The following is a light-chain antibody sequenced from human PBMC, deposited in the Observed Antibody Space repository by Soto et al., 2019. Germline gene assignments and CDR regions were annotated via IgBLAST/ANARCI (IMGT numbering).Light chain of an antibody. CDR1: ISNIGSNY. CDR3: AAWDDSLSGPNVV. CDR2: RNN. J-gene: IGLJ2*01. Sequence: QSVLTQPPSPSGTPGQRDTISCSGSISNIGSNYVYWYQQLPGTAPKLLIYRNNQRPSGVPDRFSGSKSGTSASLAISGLRSEDEADYYCAAWDDSLSGPNVVFGGGTKLTVL. V-gene: IGLV1-47*01.